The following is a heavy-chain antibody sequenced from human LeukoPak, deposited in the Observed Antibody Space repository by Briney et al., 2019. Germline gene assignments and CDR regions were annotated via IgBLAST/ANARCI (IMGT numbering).Heavy chain of an antibody. Sequence: SETLSLTCAVYGGSFSGYYRSWIRQPPGKGLEWIGAINHSGSTNYNPSLKSRVTISVDTSKNQFSLKLSSVAAADTAVYYCARRTLLWFGELFGRNWFDPWGQGTLVTVSS. V-gene: IGHV4-34*01. CDR3: ARRTLLWFGELFGRNWFDP. J-gene: IGHJ5*02. D-gene: IGHD3-10*01. CDR1: GGSFSGYY. CDR2: INHSGST.